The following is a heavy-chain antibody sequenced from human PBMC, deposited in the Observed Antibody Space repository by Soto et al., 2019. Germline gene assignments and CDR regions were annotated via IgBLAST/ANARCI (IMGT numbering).Heavy chain of an antibody. Sequence: QVQLVQSGAEVKKPGASVKVSCKASGYTFTSYYMHWVRQAPGQGLEWMGIINPSGGSTSYAQKFQGRVTMTRDTSTSTVYMELSSLRSEDTAMYYCARAPIGRWDYDFWSGYYGYYYYGMDVWGQGTTVTVSS. CDR3: ARAPIGRWDYDFWSGYYGYYYYGMDV. J-gene: IGHJ6*02. V-gene: IGHV1-46*01. CDR1: GYTFTSYY. CDR2: INPSGGST. D-gene: IGHD3-3*01.